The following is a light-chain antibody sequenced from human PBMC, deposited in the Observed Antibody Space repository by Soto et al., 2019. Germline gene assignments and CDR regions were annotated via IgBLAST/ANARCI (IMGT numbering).Light chain of an antibody. J-gene: IGKJ4*01. Sequence: EIKMAQSPDTLSVSPGESSTLSCRASQSISSKLAWYQQRPGQAPRLLIYGASTRATGVPVRFRGGGSGTEFTLTISGLQSEDFAVYCCQQYDKWPPTVGGGTKVDIK. CDR3: QQYDKWPPT. CDR1: QSISSK. CDR2: GAS. V-gene: IGKV3-15*01.